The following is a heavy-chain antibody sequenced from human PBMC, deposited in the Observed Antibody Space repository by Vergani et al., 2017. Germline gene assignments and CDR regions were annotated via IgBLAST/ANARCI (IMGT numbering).Heavy chain of an antibody. V-gene: IGHV3-23*01. Sequence: DVELLESGGALVQPGGSLRLSCAASGFRFSNYAMSWVRQPPGKGLEWVAAIASSGTITYYSDSVKSRFTVCRDNSQNTLFLRMSSLRAEDTARYYCGKGGTITIFGSVDYYWGQGTLVTVSS. J-gene: IGHJ4*02. CDR3: GKGGTITIFGSVDYY. D-gene: IGHD3-3*01. CDR2: IASSGTIT. CDR1: GFRFSNYA.